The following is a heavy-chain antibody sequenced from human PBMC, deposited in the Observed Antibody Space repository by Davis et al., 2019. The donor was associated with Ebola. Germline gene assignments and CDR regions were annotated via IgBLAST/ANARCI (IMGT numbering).Heavy chain of an antibody. J-gene: IGHJ6*02. CDR2: ISYDGSNK. CDR1: GFTFSSYA. Sequence: GESLKISCAASGFTFSSYAMYWVRQAPGKGLEWVAVISYDGSNKYYADSVKGRFTISRDNSKNTLYLQMNSLRAEDTAVYYCARDPSKSEQWLVRLYYYYYGMDVWGQGTTVTVSS. CDR3: ARDPSKSEQWLVRLYYYYYGMDV. V-gene: IGHV3-30-3*01. D-gene: IGHD6-19*01.